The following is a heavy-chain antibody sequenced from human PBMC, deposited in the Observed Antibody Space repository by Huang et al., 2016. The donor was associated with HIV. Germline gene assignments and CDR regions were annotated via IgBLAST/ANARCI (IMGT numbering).Heavy chain of an antibody. D-gene: IGHD5-18*01. J-gene: IGHJ6*03. CDR1: GYTFSSFG. CDR2: ISVDNGNT. Sequence: QVQLVQSGAEVKKPGASVKVSCKASGYTFSSFGISWVRQAPGQGLEWVGGISVDNGNTKFAQKFQDRRTMTTDTSTSTAYMELRSLRSDDTAVYYGARGGGIQLWLLGYYYMDVWGNGTTVTVSS. V-gene: IGHV1-18*01. CDR3: ARGGGIQLWLLGYYYMDV.